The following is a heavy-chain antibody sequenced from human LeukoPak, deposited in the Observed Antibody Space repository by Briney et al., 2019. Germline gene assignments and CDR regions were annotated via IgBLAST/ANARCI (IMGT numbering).Heavy chain of an antibody. Sequence: VGSLRLSCAASGFTFSSYEMNWVRQAPGKGLEWVSYISSSGSTIYYADSVKGRFTISRDNAKNSLYLQMNSLRAEETAVYYCARIQPGDFDYWGQGTLVTVSS. CDR3: ARIQPGDFDY. V-gene: IGHV3-48*03. CDR1: GFTFSSYE. D-gene: IGHD7-27*01. J-gene: IGHJ4*02. CDR2: ISSSGSTI.